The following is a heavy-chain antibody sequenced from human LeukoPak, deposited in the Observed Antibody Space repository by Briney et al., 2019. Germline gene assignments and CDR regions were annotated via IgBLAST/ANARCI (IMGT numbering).Heavy chain of an antibody. J-gene: IGHJ6*03. CDR3: ARDREDIVVVPAASYYMDV. D-gene: IGHD2-2*01. CDR2: ISAYNGNT. Sequence: ASVKVSCKASGYTFTSYGIGWVRQAPGQGLEWMGWISAYNGNTNYAQKLQGRVTMTTDTSTSTAYMELRSLRSDDTAVYYCARDREDIVVVPAASYYMDVWGKGTTVTVSS. CDR1: GYTFTSYG. V-gene: IGHV1-18*01.